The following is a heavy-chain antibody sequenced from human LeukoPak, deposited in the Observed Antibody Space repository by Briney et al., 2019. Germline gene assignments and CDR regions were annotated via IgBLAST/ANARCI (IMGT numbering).Heavy chain of an antibody. CDR1: GFTFSSYA. J-gene: IGHJ4*02. CDR3: VKDGMAVVGTAPLDY. D-gene: IGHD6-19*01. Sequence: GGSLRLSCSASGFTFSSYAMEWVRQAPGKGLKYVSAISSSGDSTYYADSVKGRFTISRDNSKNTLYLQMNSLRPEDAAVYYCVKDGMAVVGTAPLDYWGQGILVTVSS. CDR2: ISSSGDST. V-gene: IGHV3-64D*09.